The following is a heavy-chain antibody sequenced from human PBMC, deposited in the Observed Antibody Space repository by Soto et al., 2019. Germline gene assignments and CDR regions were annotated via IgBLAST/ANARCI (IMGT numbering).Heavy chain of an antibody. Sequence: QVQLVQSGAEVKKPGSSVKVSCKASGGTFSSYAISWVRQAPGQGLEWMGGIIPIFGTADYAQKFQGRVTITADESTRTAYMELSSLRSEDTAVYYCARQGDPGGYYYYGMAVWGHGTTVTVSS. V-gene: IGHV1-69*12. J-gene: IGHJ6*02. CDR1: GGTFSSYA. CDR3: ARQGDPGGYYYYGMAV. CDR2: IIPIFGTA. D-gene: IGHD2-21*02.